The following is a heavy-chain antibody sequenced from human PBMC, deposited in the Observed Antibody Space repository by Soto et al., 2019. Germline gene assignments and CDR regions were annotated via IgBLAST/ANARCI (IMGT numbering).Heavy chain of an antibody. CDR2: IIPIFGTA. Sequence: QVQLVQSGAEVKKPGSSVKVSCKASGGTFSSYAISWVRQAPGQGLEWMGGIIPIFGTANYAQKFQGRVTITADESTSTAYMELSSLRSEDMAVYYCARDRGARIAAAGSSYYYYGMDVWGQGTTVTVSS. CDR1: GGTFSSYA. J-gene: IGHJ6*02. V-gene: IGHV1-69*01. D-gene: IGHD6-13*01. CDR3: ARDRGARIAAAGSSYYYYGMDV.